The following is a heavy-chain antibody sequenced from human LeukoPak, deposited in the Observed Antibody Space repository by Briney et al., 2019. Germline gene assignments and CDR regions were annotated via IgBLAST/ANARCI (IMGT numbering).Heavy chain of an antibody. D-gene: IGHD3-22*01. CDR3: ARDPSDYYDNWFDP. V-gene: IGHV3-30*02. CDR1: GFTFSSYG. J-gene: IGHJ5*02. CDR2: IRYDGSNK. Sequence: GGSLRLSCAASGFTFSSYGMHWVRQAPGKGLEWVAFIRYDGSNKYYADSVKGRFTISRDNSKNTLYLQMNSLRAEDTAVYYCARDPSDYYDNWFDPWGQGTLVTVSS.